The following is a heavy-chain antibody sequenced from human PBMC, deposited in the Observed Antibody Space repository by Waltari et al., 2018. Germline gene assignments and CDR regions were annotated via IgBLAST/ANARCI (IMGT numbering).Heavy chain of an antibody. Sequence: QVQLQESGPGLVKPSETLSLTCAVSGYSISSGYYWGWIRQPPGKGLEWSGSIYHSGSTYYNPSLKSRVTISVDTSKNQFSLKLSAVTAADTAVYYCARSTGEQYFDLWGRGTLVTVSS. CDR3: ARSTGEQYFDL. D-gene: IGHD7-27*01. V-gene: IGHV4-38-2*01. CDR1: GYSISSGYY. CDR2: IYHSGST. J-gene: IGHJ2*01.